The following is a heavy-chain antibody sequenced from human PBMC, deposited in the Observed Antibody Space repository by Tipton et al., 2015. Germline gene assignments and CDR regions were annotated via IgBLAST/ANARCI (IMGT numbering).Heavy chain of an antibody. CDR1: DFTLTNAW. CDR3: TTDRPESGISYDFDL. J-gene: IGHJ4*02. D-gene: IGHD1-26*01. CDR2: IKSETENGLT. V-gene: IGHV3-15*07. Sequence: SLRLSCAASDFTLTNAWVNWVRQAPGKGLEWVGRIKSETENGLTDYAAPVRGRFTFSRDDSKDTVYLQMNSLKTEDTAVYYCTTDRPESGISYDFDLWGQGTLVTVSS.